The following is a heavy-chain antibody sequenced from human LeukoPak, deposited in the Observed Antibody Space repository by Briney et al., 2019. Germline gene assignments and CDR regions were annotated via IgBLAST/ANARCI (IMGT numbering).Heavy chain of an antibody. V-gene: IGHV1-46*01. D-gene: IGHD3-3*01. Sequence: ASVKVSCKASGYTFTGYYMHWVRQAPGQGLEWMGIINPSGGSTSYAQKFQGRVTMTRDTSTSTVYMELSSLRSEDTAVYYCARDSVPIFGVVIIAFDIWGQGTMVTVSS. J-gene: IGHJ3*02. CDR3: ARDSVPIFGVVIIAFDI. CDR1: GYTFTGYY. CDR2: INPSGGST.